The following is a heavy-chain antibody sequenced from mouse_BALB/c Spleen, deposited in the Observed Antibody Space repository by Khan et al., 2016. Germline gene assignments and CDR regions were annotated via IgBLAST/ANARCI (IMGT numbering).Heavy chain of an antibody. Sequence: QVQLKQSGPGLVQPSQSLSITCTVSGFSLTSYGVHWVRQSPGKGLEWLGVIWSGGGTDYNAAFISRLSITKDNSKRQVFFKMTSLQADANAIYSCAKNYAGSSYAMDYWGQGASVTVSS. J-gene: IGHJ4*01. D-gene: IGHD1-1*01. CDR2: IWSGGGT. CDR3: AKNYAGSSYAMDY. CDR1: GFSLTSYG. V-gene: IGHV2-5*01.